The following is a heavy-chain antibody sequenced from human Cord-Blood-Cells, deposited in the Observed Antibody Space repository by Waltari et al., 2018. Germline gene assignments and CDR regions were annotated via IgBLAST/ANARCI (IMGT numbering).Heavy chain of an antibody. V-gene: IGHV1-58*01. CDR3: AAGRFLEWLGWFDP. D-gene: IGHD3-3*01. J-gene: IGHJ5*02. CDR2: IVVGSGNT. CDR1: GFTFTSSA. Sequence: QMQLVQSGPEVKKPGTSVKVSCKASGFTFTSSAVQWVRQARGQRLEWIGWIVVGSGNTNYAQKFQERVTITRDMSTSTAYMELSSLRSEDTAVYYCAAGRFLEWLGWFDPWGQGTLVTVSS.